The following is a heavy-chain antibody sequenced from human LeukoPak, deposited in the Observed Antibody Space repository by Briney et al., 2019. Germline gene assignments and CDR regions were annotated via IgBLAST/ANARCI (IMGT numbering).Heavy chain of an antibody. D-gene: IGHD5-18*01. J-gene: IGHJ4*02. CDR3: ARGRYGLNYYFDY. CDR2: ISSSGTTI. V-gene: IGHV3-48*03. Sequence: GGSLRLSCAASGFTFSSYEMNWVRQVPGKGLEWISYISSSGTTIYDADSVKGRFTISRDNAKNSLYLQMNSLRAEDTAVYYCARGRYGLNYYFDYWGQGTLVTVSS. CDR1: GFTFSSYE.